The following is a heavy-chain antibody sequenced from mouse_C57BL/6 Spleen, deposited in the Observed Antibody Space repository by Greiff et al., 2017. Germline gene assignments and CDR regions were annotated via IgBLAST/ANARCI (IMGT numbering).Heavy chain of an antibody. V-gene: IGHV1-61*01. CDR2: IYPSDSET. CDR1: GYTFTSYW. D-gene: IGHD2-5*01. Sequence: QVQLKQPGAELVRPGSSVKLSCKASGYTFTSYWMDWVKQRPGQGLEWIGNIYPSDSETHYNQKFKDKATLTVDKSSSTAYMQLSSLTSEDSAVYYCAREGDYSNSYAMDYWGQGTSVTVSS. J-gene: IGHJ4*01. CDR3: AREGDYSNSYAMDY.